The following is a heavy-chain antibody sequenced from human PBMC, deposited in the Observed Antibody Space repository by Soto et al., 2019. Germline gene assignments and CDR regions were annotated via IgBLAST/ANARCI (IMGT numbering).Heavy chain of an antibody. D-gene: IGHD3-3*01. CDR2: ISAYNGNT. CDR1: GYTFTSYG. CDR3: ARVGFTYYDFWSGYYNGFDP. J-gene: IGHJ5*02. V-gene: IGHV1-18*01. Sequence: ASVKVSCKASGYTFTSYGISWVRQAPGQGLEWMGWISAYNGNTNYAQKLQGRVTMTTDTSTSTAYMELRSLRSDDTAVYYCARVGFTYYDFWSGYYNGFDPWGQGTLVTVSS.